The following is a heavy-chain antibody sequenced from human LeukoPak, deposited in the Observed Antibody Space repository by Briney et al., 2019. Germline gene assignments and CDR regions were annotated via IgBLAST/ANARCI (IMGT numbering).Heavy chain of an antibody. Sequence: GGSLRLSCAASGFSFSASAMHWVRQAPGKGLEWVSFITSAGSDIDYADSVRGRFTISRDNANNTLFLQMNSLRVEDTAVYYCARLIIYDGRDYWGQGTLVTVSS. CDR1: GFSFSASA. V-gene: IGHV3-48*01. CDR2: ITSAGSDI. D-gene: IGHD3-3*01. J-gene: IGHJ4*02. CDR3: ARLIIYDGRDY.